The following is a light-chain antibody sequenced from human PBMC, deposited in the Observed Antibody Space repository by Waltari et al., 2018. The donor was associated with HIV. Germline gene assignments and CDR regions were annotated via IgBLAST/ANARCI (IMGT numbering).Light chain of an antibody. CDR1: ESDIGAGDH. Sequence: GNESDIGAGDHVHCYQQLPGTAPKLLIFGNANRPSGVPDRFSGSKSGISASLPLSGLQPDDEGHYYCQSYDINLRGSVFGGGTKLTVL. CDR3: QSYDINLRGSV. CDR2: GNA. V-gene: IGLV1-40*01. J-gene: IGLJ3*02.